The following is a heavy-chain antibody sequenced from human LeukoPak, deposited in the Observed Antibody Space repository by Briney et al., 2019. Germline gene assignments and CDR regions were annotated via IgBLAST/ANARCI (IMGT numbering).Heavy chain of an antibody. CDR1: GGTFSSYA. Sequence: SVKVSCKASGGTFSSYAISWVRQAPGQGLEWMGRIIPIFGTANYAQKFQGRVTITTDESTSTAYMELSSLRSEDTAVYYCASGYSYGYSGDYWGQGTLITVSS. CDR3: ASGYSYGYSGDY. V-gene: IGHV1-69*05. CDR2: IIPIFGTA. D-gene: IGHD5-18*01. J-gene: IGHJ4*02.